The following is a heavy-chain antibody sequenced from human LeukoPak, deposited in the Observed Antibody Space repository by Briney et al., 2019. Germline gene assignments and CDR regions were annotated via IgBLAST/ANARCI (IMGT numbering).Heavy chain of an antibody. CDR2: IYYSGST. D-gene: IGHD5-24*01. Sequence: KSAETLSLTCTVSGGSISSYYWSWIRQPPGKGLEWIGYIYYSGSTNYNPSLKSRVTISVDTSKNQFSLKLSSVTAADTAVYYCARTIGRKQIDYWGQGTLVTVSS. CDR1: GGSISSYY. V-gene: IGHV4-59*12. J-gene: IGHJ4*02. CDR3: ARTIGRKQIDY.